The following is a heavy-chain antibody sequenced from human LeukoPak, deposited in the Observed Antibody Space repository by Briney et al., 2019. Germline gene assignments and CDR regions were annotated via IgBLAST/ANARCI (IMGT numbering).Heavy chain of an antibody. V-gene: IGHV4-61*02. J-gene: IGHJ4*02. D-gene: IGHD2-15*01. CDR1: GGSISSGSYY. CDR2: IYTSGST. CDR3: ARDMGTYCSGGSCYSPFDY. Sequence: PSETLSLTCTVSGGSISSGSYYWSWIRQPAGKGLEWIGRIYTSGSTNYNPSLKSRVTISVDTSKNQFSLKLSSVTAADTAVYYCARDMGTYCSGGSCYSPFDYWGQGTLVTVSS.